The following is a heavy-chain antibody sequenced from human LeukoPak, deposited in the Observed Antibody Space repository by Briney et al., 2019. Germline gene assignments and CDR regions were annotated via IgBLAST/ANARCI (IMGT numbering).Heavy chain of an antibody. CDR3: ARRVRGYSAYDPFDY. D-gene: IGHD5-12*01. V-gene: IGHV3-74*01. J-gene: IGHJ4*02. CDR1: GYTFSSYW. CDR2: INIDGSSA. Sequence: GGSLRLPCAASGYTFSSYWMHWVRQAPGKGLVWVSRINIDGSSASYADSVKGRFTISRDNAKSTLFLQMNSLRAEDTGVYYCARRVRGYSAYDPFDYWGQGTLVTVSS.